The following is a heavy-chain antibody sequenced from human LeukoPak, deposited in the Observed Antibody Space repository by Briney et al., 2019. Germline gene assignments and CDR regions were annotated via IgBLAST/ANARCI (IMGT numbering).Heavy chain of an antibody. CDR2: ISSSGSTI. CDR1: GFTFSDFY. D-gene: IGHD1-26*01. J-gene: IGHJ2*01. V-gene: IGHV3-11*01. CDR3: ARDLSSGSHSWYFDL. Sequence: GGFLRLSCAASGFTFSDFYMSWIRQAPGKGLEWVPYISSSGSTIFYADSVKGRFTISRDNAKNSLYLQMNSLRAEDTAVYYCARDLSSGSHSWYFDLWGRGTQVTVSS.